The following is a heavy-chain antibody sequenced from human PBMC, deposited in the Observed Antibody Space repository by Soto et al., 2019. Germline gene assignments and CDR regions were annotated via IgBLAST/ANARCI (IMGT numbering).Heavy chain of an antibody. V-gene: IGHV1-69*01. Sequence: QVQLVQSGAEVKRPGSSVKVSCKASGGTFSNSPIAWVRLAPGQGLEWMGGAIPIFSIVKYAQKFQGRVTFTADDSTSTAYMELSSLTSEDTAVYYCARGRTIFGVVNFDYWGQGTLVTVSS. CDR3: ARGRTIFGVVNFDY. CDR1: GGTFSNSP. J-gene: IGHJ4*02. D-gene: IGHD3-3*01. CDR2: AIPIFSIV.